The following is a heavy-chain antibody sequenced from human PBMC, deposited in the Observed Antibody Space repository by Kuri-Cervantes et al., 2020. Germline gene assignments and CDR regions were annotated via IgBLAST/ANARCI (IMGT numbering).Heavy chain of an antibody. CDR1: GFSLSTSGVG. D-gene: IGHD6-19*01. CDR3: ARIVAGSGAEDWYFDL. Sequence: SGPTLVKPTQTLTLTCTFSGFSLSTSGVGVGWIRQPPGKALEWLALIYWDDDKRYSPSLKSRLTITKDTSKNQVVLTMTNMDPVDTATYYCARIVAGSGAEDWYFDLWGRGTLVTVSS. J-gene: IGHJ2*01. V-gene: IGHV2-5*02. CDR2: IYWDDDK.